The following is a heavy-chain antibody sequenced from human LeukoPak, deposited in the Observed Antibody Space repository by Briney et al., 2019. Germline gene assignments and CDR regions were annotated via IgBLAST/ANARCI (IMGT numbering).Heavy chain of an antibody. D-gene: IGHD2-2*01. CDR2: IYYSGST. CDR1: GGSISSYY. V-gene: IGHV4-59*01. Sequence: SETLSLTCTVSGGSISSYYWSWIRQPPGKGLEWIGYIYYSGSTNYNPSLKSRVTISVDTSKSQISLKLSSVTAADTAVYYCARMAPYCSSTSCYGGRPYYYYGMDVWGQGTTVTVSS. J-gene: IGHJ6*02. CDR3: ARMAPYCSSTSCYGGRPYYYYGMDV.